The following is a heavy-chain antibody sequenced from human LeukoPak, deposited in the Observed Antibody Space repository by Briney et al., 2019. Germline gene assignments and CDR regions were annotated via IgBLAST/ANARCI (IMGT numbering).Heavy chain of an antibody. CDR3: ARHLGWCNNTSGCDDESDVFDI. J-gene: IGHJ3*02. CDR1: GYSFTNYW. D-gene: IGHD2-2*01. CDR2: IYPGDSDT. Sequence: GESLKISCKDSGYSFTNYWIGWVRQMPGKGLEWMGIIYPGDSDTRYSPSFQGQVTISVDKSISTAFLQWSSLKASDTAVYYCARHLGWCNNTSGCDDESDVFDIWGQGTMVTVSS. V-gene: IGHV5-51*01.